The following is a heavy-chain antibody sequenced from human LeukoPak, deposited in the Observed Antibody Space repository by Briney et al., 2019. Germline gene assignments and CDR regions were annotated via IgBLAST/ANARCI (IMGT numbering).Heavy chain of an antibody. V-gene: IGHV4-59*08. CDR1: GGSISSYY. J-gene: IGHJ4*02. CDR3: ARHRSAGYSSGGRSPFWY. D-gene: IGHD6-19*01. Sequence: SETLSLTCTVSGGSISSYYWSWVRQPPGKGLEWIGDIYYSGSTNYNPSLRSRVTISVDTSKNQFSLKLRSVTAADTAVYYCARHRSAGYSSGGRSPFWYWGQGTLVSVSS. CDR2: IYYSGST.